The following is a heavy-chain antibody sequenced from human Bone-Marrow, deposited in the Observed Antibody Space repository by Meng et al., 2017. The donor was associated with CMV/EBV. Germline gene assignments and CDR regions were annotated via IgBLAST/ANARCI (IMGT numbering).Heavy chain of an antibody. D-gene: IGHD4-11*01. V-gene: IGHV3-15*01. Sequence: GESLKISHAASGFTFSNAWMNWGRQAPGKGLEWVGRIKSKTDGGTTDYAAPVKGRFTISRDDSKNTLYLQLNSLKTEDTAVYYCTTVSNYDLFDYWGQGTLVTVSS. CDR2: IKSKTDGGTT. J-gene: IGHJ4*02. CDR1: GFTFSNAW. CDR3: TTVSNYDLFDY.